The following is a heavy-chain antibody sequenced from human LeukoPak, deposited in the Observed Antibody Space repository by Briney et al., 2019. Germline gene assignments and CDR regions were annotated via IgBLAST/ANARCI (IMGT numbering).Heavy chain of an antibody. CDR2: IYYSGST. CDR1: GGSISSYY. V-gene: IGHV4-59*08. CDR3: ASIPLGGLPNLFAVDY. D-gene: IGHD5-12*01. Sequence: PSETLSLTCTVSGGSISSYYWSWIRQPPGKGLEWIGYIYYSGSTNYNPSLKSRVTISVDTSKNQFSLKLSSVTAADTAVYYCASIPLGGLPNLFAVDYWGQGTLVTVSS. J-gene: IGHJ4*02.